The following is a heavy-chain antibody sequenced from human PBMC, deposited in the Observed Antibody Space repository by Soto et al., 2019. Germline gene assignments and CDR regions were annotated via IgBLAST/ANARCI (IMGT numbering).Heavy chain of an antibody. CDR3: ARDSSLDRINWFDP. D-gene: IGHD6-13*01. CDR1: GFTFSSYS. J-gene: IGHJ5*02. CDR2: ISSSSSYI. V-gene: IGHV3-21*01. Sequence: GGSLRLSCAASGFTFSSYSMNWVRQAPGKGLEWVSSISSSSSYIYYADSVKGRFTISRDNAKNSLYLQMNSLRAEDTAVYYCARDSSLDRINWFDPWGQGTLVTVSS.